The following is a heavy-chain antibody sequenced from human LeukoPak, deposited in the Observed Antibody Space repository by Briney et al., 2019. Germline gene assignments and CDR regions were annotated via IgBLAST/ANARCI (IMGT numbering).Heavy chain of an antibody. CDR1: GFTVSSNY. CDR2: ISGSGGST. V-gene: IGHV3-23*01. Sequence: PGGSLRLSCAASGFTVSSNYMSWVRQAPGKGLEWVSGISGSGGSTYYADSVKGRFTISRDNSKSTLYLQMNSLRAEDTALYYCAKGGPPYGDYVYFDYWGQGTLVTVSS. J-gene: IGHJ4*02. D-gene: IGHD4-17*01. CDR3: AKGGPPYGDYVYFDY.